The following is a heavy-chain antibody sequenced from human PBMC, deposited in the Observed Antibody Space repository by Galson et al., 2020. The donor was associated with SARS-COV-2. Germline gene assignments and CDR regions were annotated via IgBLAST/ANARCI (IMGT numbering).Heavy chain of an antibody. CDR2: IYTRGTT. Sequence: GGSLRLSCAASGFTVNTNYMNWVRQAPGKGLEWVSLIYTRGTTYYADSVQGRFTISRDDSKNTLSLQMNSLRADDTAVYYCARATDRSSSSYWYFDLWGRGTLVTVSS. CDR1: GFTVNTNY. D-gene: IGHD6-19*01. CDR3: ARATDRSSSSYWYFDL. V-gene: IGHV3-53*01. J-gene: IGHJ2*01.